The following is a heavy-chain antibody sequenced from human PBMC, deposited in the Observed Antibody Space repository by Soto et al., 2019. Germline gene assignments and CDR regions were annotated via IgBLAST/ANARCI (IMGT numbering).Heavy chain of an antibody. CDR3: ARLRTYSSGWYFDY. CDR2: IYYSGST. D-gene: IGHD6-19*01. J-gene: IGHJ4*02. V-gene: IGHV4-39*01. Sequence: PSETLSLTCTVSSGSISSSSYYWGWIRQPPGKGLEWIGSIYYSGSTYYNPSLKSRVTISVDTSKNQFSLRLSSVTAADTAVYYCARLRTYSSGWYFDYWGQGTLVTVSS. CDR1: SGSISSSSYY.